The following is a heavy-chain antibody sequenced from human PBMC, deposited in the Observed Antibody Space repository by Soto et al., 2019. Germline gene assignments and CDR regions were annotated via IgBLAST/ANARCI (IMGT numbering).Heavy chain of an antibody. D-gene: IGHD3-22*01. CDR2: ISPYDGYT. CDR1: GYTFTSYG. V-gene: IGHV1-18*01. CDR3: ARGGYYDSSGARNYYFYGMNV. J-gene: IGHJ6*02. Sequence: ASVKLSCKASGYTFTSYGISWVRQAPGQGLEWLGWISPYDGYTHYAQILQGRVSMTTDTSTKTAYMELRSLRSDDTAMYYCARGGYYDSSGARNYYFYGMNVWGQGTTVTVSS.